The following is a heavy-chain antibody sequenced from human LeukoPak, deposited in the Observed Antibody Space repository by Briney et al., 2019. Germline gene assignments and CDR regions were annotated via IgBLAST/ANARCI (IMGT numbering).Heavy chain of an antibody. CDR3: ARVSYSYYYYYMDV. V-gene: IGHV4-34*01. D-gene: IGHD2-15*01. CDR2: INHSGST. CDR1: GGSFSGYY. J-gene: IGHJ6*03. Sequence: SETLSLTCAVYGGSFSGYYWSWIRQPPGKGLEWIGEINHSGSTNYNPSLKSRVTISVDTSKNQFSLKLISVTAADTAVYYCARVSYSYYYYYMDVWAKGPRSPSP.